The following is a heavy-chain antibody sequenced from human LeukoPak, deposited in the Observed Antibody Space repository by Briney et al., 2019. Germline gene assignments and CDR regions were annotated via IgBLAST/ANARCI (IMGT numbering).Heavy chain of an antibody. J-gene: IGHJ3*02. CDR1: GFTFSIYW. Sequence: QPGGSLRLSCAASGFTFSIYWMSWVRQAPAKGLQWVTIVNQGGTEKYYVDSVKGRFTISRDNAENSLYLQMNSLRAEDTAVYYCAKVVYLTSCPDIWGQGTMVTVSS. CDR3: AKVVYLTSCPDI. D-gene: IGHD2-2*01. V-gene: IGHV3-7*01. CDR2: VNQGGTEK.